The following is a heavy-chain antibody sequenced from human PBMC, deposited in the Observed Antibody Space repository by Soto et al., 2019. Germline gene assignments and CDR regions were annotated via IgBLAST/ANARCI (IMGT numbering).Heavy chain of an antibody. D-gene: IGHD3-10*01. Sequence: QTGGSLRLSCAASGFTFSSYAMSWVRQAPGKGLEWVSAISGSGGSTYYADSVKGRFTISRDNSKNTLYLQMNSLRAEDTAVYYCAKGRGYYGSGSYYNLVGWFDPWGQGTLVTVS. CDR2: ISGSGGST. J-gene: IGHJ5*02. CDR3: AKGRGYYGSGSYYNLVGWFDP. V-gene: IGHV3-23*01. CDR1: GFTFSSYA.